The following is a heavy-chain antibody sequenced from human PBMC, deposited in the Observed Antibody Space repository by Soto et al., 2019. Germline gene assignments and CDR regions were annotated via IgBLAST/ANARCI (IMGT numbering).Heavy chain of an antibody. CDR3: ARDVARGGNFDY. CDR2: IYYSGST. D-gene: IGHD3-16*01. Sequence: QVQLQESGPGLVKPSQTLSLTCTVSGGSISSGGYYWSWIRQHPGKGLEWIGYIYYSGSTYYNPSLKRRVTIAVDTSKNQSSLKLSSVTAADTAVYYCARDVARGGNFDYWGQGTLVTVSS. CDR1: GGSISSGGYY. J-gene: IGHJ4*02. V-gene: IGHV4-31*03.